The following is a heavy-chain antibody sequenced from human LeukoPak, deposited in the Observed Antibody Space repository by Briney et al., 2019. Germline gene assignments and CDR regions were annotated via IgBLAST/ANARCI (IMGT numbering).Heavy chain of an antibody. D-gene: IGHD2-8*01. Sequence: SETLSLTCSVSGGSISGFYWSWIRQPPGKGLEWLGYIYSSGSTNYNPSLKSRVTISVDTSNNQFSLKLSSVTAADTAVYYCARHKANGAVSLDSWGQGTLVTVSS. J-gene: IGHJ4*02. CDR2: IYSSGST. V-gene: IGHV4-59*08. CDR1: GGSISGFY. CDR3: ARHKANGAVSLDS.